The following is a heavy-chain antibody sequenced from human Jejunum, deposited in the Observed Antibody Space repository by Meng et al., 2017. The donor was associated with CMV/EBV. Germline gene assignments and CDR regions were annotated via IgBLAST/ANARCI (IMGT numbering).Heavy chain of an antibody. V-gene: IGHV4-39*01. CDR1: SISISTYY. CDR2: IFYSGSV. Sequence: SISISTYYSGSLRQSPGKGLEWIGSIFYSGSVYSRPSLRSRVTISIDTSLNQSYLKLTSVTAADTAVYYCARHEGGSYNGPEYFQQWGHGTLVTVSS. CDR3: ARHEGGSYNGPEYFQQ. J-gene: IGHJ1*01. D-gene: IGHD1-26*01.